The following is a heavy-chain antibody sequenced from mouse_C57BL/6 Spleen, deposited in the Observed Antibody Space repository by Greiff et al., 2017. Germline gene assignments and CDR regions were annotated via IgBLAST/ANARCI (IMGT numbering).Heavy chain of an antibody. CDR1: GYTFTSYW. CDR3: ARGKGKDY. Sequence: VQLQQPGAELVMPGASVKLSCKASGYTFTSYWMHWVKQRPGQGLEWIGEIDPSDSYTNYNQKFKGKSTLTVDKSSSTAYMQLSSLTSEDSAVYYCARGKGKDYWGQGTTLTVSS. J-gene: IGHJ2*01. CDR2: IDPSDSYT. V-gene: IGHV1-69*01.